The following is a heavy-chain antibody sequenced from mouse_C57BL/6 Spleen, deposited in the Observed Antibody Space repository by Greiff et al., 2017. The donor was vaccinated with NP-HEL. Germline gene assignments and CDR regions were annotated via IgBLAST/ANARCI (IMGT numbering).Heavy chain of an antibody. CDR3: ARVPLITTVVARYFDV. CDR1: GYTFTSYW. Sequence: VQLQQSGAELVKPGASVKMSCKASGYTFTSYWVTWVKQRPGQGLEWIGDIYPGSGSTNYNEKFKSKATLTVDTSSSTAYMQLSSLTSEDSAVYYCARVPLITTVVARYFDVWGTGTTVTVSS. D-gene: IGHD1-1*01. V-gene: IGHV1-55*01. J-gene: IGHJ1*03. CDR2: IYPGSGST.